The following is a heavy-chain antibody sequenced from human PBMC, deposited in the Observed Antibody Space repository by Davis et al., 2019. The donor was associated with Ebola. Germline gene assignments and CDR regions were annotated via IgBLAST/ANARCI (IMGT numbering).Heavy chain of an antibody. CDR3: AKTMMVGIYNWFDS. V-gene: IGHV3-23*01. D-gene: IGHD6-19*01. CDR2: INSRGDDA. Sequence: PGGSLRLSCAASGFTFSSYVITWVRQAPGKGLEWVAAINSRGDDAHYGDSVRGRFTVSRDNPQSALFLQMNALRGDDTARYYCAKTMMVGIYNWFDSWGQGTLVTVSS. CDR1: GFTFSSYV. J-gene: IGHJ5*01.